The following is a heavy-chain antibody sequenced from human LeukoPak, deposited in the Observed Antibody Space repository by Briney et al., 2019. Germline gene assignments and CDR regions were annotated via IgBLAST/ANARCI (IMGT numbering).Heavy chain of an antibody. CDR2: IWYGGSNK. V-gene: IGHV3-33*01. CDR1: GFTFSSYG. D-gene: IGHD3-22*01. J-gene: IGHJ5*02. CDR3: ARTYYYDSSGSDWFDP. Sequence: PGGSLRLSCAASGFTFSSYGMHWVRQAPGKGLEWVAVIWYGGSNKYYADSVKGRFTISRDNSKNTLYLQMNSLRAENTAVYYCARTYYYDSSGSDWFDPWGQGTLVTVSS.